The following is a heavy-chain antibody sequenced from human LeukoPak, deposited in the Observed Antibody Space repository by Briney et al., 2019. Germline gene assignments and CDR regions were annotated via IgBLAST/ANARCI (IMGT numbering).Heavy chain of an antibody. V-gene: IGHV3-21*01. D-gene: IGHD5-18*01. J-gene: IGHJ4*02. CDR1: GFTFSSYS. CDR2: ISSSSSYI. CDR3: ARALSGSYGIFDY. Sequence: GGSLRLSCAASGFTFSSYSMNWVRQAPGKGLEWVSSISSSSSYIYCADSVKGRFTISRDNAKNSLYLQMNSLRAEDTTVYYCARALSGSYGIFDYWGQGTLVTVS.